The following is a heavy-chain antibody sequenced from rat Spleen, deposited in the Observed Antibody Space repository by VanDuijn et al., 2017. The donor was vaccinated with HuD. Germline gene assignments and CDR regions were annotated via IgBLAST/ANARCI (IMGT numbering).Heavy chain of an antibody. J-gene: IGHJ2*01. V-gene: IGHV5-31*01. CDR1: GFTFHNYW. D-gene: IGHD1-11*01. CDR2: ITTTGGST. CDR3: SREGLYGNFFDY. Sequence: EVQLVESGGGLVQPGRSLKLSCVASGFTFHNYWMTWIRQAPGKGLEWISSITTTGGSTYYSGSVKGRFTISRENAKRTLYLQMASLRSEDTATYYCSREGLYGNFFDYCGQGVMVTVSS.